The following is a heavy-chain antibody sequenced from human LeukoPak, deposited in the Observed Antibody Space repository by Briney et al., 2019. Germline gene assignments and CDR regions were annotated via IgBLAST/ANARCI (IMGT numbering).Heavy chain of an antibody. V-gene: IGHV3-33*01. J-gene: IGHJ4*02. D-gene: IGHD3-9*01. CDR2: ICYDGSNK. Sequence: GGSLRLSCAASGFTFSSYGMHWVRQAPGKGLEWVAVICYDGSNKYYADSVKGRFTISRDNSKNTLYLQMNSLRAEDTAVYYCARKSILTGREFAYWGQGTLVTVSS. CDR3: ARKSILTGREFAY. CDR1: GFTFSSYG.